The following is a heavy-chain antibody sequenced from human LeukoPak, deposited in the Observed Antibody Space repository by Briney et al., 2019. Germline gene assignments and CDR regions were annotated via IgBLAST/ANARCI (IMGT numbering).Heavy chain of an antibody. D-gene: IGHD4-17*01. CDR1: GGSISSGSYY. V-gene: IGHV4-61*02. J-gene: IGHJ4*02. CDR2: IYTSGST. CDR3: ARGTTAHLFEDY. Sequence: SQTLSLTCTVSGGSISSGSYYWSWIRQPARKGLEWIGRIYTSGSTNYNPSLKSRVTISVDTSKNQFSLKLSSVTAADTAVYYCARGTTAHLFEDYWGQGTLVTVSS.